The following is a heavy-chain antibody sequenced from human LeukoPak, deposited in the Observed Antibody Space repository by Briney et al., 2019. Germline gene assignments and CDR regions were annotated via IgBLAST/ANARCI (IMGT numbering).Heavy chain of an antibody. V-gene: IGHV3-49*04. Sequence: GGSLRLSCAASGFPFSTYGMHWVRQAPGKGLEWVGFIRSKAYGGTAEYAASVKGRFTISRDDSKSIAYLQMNSLKTEDTAVYYCTRLMYGSSPDYWGQGTLVTVSS. CDR3: TRLMYGSSPDY. D-gene: IGHD6-13*01. J-gene: IGHJ4*02. CDR2: IRSKAYGGTA. CDR1: GFPFSTYG.